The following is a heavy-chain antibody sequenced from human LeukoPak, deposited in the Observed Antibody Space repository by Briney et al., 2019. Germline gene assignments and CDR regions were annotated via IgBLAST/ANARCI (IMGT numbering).Heavy chain of an antibody. CDR2: IYYSGST. CDR3: ARVGSGDGYNYLRIDY. J-gene: IGHJ4*02. CDR1: GGSISSYY. D-gene: IGHD5-24*01. V-gene: IGHV4-59*01. Sequence: PSETLSLTCTVSGGSISSYYWSWIRQPPGKGLEWIGYIYYSGSTNYNPSLKSRVTISVDTSKNQFSLKLSSVTAADTAVYYCARVGSGDGYNYLRIDYWGQGTLVTVSS.